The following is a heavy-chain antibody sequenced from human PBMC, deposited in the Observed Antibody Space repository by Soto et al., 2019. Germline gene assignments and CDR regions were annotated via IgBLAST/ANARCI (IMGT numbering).Heavy chain of an antibody. CDR1: GFTLSTYA. V-gene: IGHV3-23*01. CDR3: AKNAGDINISGWSALGY. J-gene: IGHJ4*02. D-gene: IGHD6-19*01. Sequence: EVQLLESGGGLVQPGGSLRLSCATSGFTLSTYAMSWVRQAPGKGLEWVSVISGSGGSTYYGDSVKGRFTISRDNSKNTLFLQMNSLRAEDTAVYYCAKNAGDINISGWSALGYWGQGALVTVSS. CDR2: ISGSGGST.